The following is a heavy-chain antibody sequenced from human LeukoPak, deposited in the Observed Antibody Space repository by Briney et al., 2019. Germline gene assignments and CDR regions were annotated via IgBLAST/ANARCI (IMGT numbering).Heavy chain of an antibody. J-gene: IGHJ4*02. D-gene: IGHD1-26*01. CDR1: GGSISTSNYY. Sequence: SETLSLTCTVSGGSISTSNYYWGWIRQPPGKGLEWIGNIFYSGSTYYSPSLRSRVTISLDTSRNQFSLKLNSVTAADTAVYYCAISTGSSDFVYWGQGTLVTVSS. CDR2: IFYSGST. V-gene: IGHV4-39*07. CDR3: AISTGSSDFVY.